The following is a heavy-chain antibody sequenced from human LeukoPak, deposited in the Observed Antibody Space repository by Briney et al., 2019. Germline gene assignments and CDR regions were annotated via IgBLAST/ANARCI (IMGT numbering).Heavy chain of an antibody. CDR3: ARALPFGGWFDP. Sequence: PGGSLRLSCAASGFTVSSYYMNWVRQAPGKGLEWVSVIYSGGSTYYADSVKGRFTISTDNSKDTLYLQMNSLRAEDTAVYYCARALPFGGWFDPWGQGTLVTVSS. V-gene: IGHV3-53*01. CDR1: GFTVSSYY. D-gene: IGHD3-16*01. CDR2: IYSGGST. J-gene: IGHJ5*02.